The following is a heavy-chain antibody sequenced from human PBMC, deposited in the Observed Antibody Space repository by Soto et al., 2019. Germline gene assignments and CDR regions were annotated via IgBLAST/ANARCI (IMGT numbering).Heavy chain of an antibody. V-gene: IGHV4-34*01. CDR3: ARGGAGYSSSSRYYYYYYGMDV. Sequence: SETLSLTCAVYGGSFSGYYWSWIRQPPGKGLEWVGEINHSGSTNYNPSLKSRVTISVDTSKNQFSLKLSSVTAADTAVYYCARGGAGYSSSSRYYYYYYGMDVWGQGTTATVSS. J-gene: IGHJ6*02. CDR1: GGSFSGYY. D-gene: IGHD6-6*01. CDR2: INHSGST.